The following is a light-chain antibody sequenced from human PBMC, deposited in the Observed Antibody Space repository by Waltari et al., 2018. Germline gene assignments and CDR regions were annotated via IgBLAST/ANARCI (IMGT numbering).Light chain of an antibody. CDR3: QQYSDWWT. Sequence: EILLTQSPATLSLSPGERATLSCRAGQSVSSKLAWYHQKPGQAPRLLIYGASSRATDIPDRFSGSGSGTDFTLTISSLEPEDFAVYFCQQYSDWWTFGQGTKVEIK. J-gene: IGKJ1*01. CDR1: QSVSSK. V-gene: IGKV3-15*01. CDR2: GAS.